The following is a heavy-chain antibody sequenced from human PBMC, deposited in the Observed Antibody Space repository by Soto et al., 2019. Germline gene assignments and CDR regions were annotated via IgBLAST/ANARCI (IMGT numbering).Heavy chain of an antibody. V-gene: IGHV1-46*01. J-gene: IGHJ4*02. D-gene: IGHD6-6*01. CDR3: ARQGLAEYSSSAYFDY. CDR1: GYTFTSYY. Sequence: ASVKVSCKASGYTFTSYYMHWVRQAPGQGLEWMGIINPSGGSTSYAQKFQGRVTMTRDTSTSTVYMELSSLKASDTAMYYCARQGLAEYSSSAYFDYWGQGTLVTVSS. CDR2: INPSGGST.